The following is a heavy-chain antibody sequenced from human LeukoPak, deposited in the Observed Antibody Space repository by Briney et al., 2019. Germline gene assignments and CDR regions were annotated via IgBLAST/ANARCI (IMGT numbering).Heavy chain of an antibody. D-gene: IGHD3-22*01. Sequence: SVKVSCKASGDTFSSYYISWVRQAPGQGLEWMGRIIPNIGTANYAQKFQGRVTITTDASISTAYMELSSLRSDDTAVYYCARGGTYYYGGSGDYYIDDWGEGTLVTV. CDR3: ARGGTYYYGGSGDYYIDD. J-gene: IGHJ4*02. V-gene: IGHV1-69*05. CDR2: IIPNIGTA. CDR1: GDTFSSYY.